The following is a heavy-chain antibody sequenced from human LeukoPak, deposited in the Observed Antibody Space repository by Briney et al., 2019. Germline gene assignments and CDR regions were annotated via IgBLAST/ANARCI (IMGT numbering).Heavy chain of an antibody. CDR3: AVTGWAVAGNWFDP. D-gene: IGHD6-19*01. V-gene: IGHV4-59*12. CDR1: GGSISSNY. J-gene: IGHJ5*02. Sequence: SETLSLACTVSGGSISSNYWSWIRQPPGKGLEWIGYIYYSGSTNYKSSLKSRVTISVDTSKNQFSLKLSSVTAADTAVYYCAVTGWAVAGNWFDPWGQGTLVTVSS. CDR2: IYYSGST.